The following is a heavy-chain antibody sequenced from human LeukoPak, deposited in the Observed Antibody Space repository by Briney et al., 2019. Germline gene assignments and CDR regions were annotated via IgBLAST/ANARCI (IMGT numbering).Heavy chain of an antibody. CDR3: AKDMITFGGVIVVIDY. CDR1: GFTFSSYS. Sequence: GGSLRLSCAASGFTFSSYSMNWVRQAPGKGLEWVSHISSGSGTIYYADSVKGRFTISRDNSKNTLYLQMNSLRAEDTAVYYCAKDMITFGGVIVVIDYWGQGTLVTVSS. CDR2: ISSGSGTI. V-gene: IGHV3-48*01. D-gene: IGHD3-16*02. J-gene: IGHJ4*02.